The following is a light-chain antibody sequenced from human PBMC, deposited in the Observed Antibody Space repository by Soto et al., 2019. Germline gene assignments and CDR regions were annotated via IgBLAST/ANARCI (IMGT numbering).Light chain of an antibody. CDR3: QQYYHYSWT. Sequence: QLTQSPPTLLSSAADGGTITCRAGSRISRRLAWYQQQPGKAPELLIYDDSSLEGGVPSRFSGSGSGTEFTLTISSLQPDDFATYYCQQYYHYSWTFGQGTKVESK. J-gene: IGKJ1*01. CDR2: DDS. CDR1: SRISRR. V-gene: IGKV1-5*01.